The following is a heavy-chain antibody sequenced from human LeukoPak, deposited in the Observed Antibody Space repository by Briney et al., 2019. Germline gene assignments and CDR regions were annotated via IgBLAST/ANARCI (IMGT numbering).Heavy chain of an antibody. J-gene: IGHJ4*02. CDR3: TRETSSRYFDY. V-gene: IGHV1-8*01. Sequence: ASVKVSCKASGYTFIDYDFNWVRQATGQGLEWMGWMNPNSGRTGYAQNFQGRITITRNTSISTAYMELSSLRSEDTAVYYCTRETSSRYFDYWGQGTLVTVSS. CDR1: GYTFIDYD. CDR2: MNPNSGRT.